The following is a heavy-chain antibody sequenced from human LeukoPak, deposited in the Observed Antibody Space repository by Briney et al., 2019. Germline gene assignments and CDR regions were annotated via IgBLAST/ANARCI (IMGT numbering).Heavy chain of an antibody. J-gene: IGHJ5*02. CDR3: ARGRSGEEFDP. CDR2: INWNGGRI. V-gene: IGHV3-20*04. D-gene: IGHD3-16*01. CDR1: RFTFDDYG. Sequence: GGSLRLSCAASRFTFDDYGMTWVRQAPGKGLEWVSGINWNGGRIDYAESVKGRFTISRDNTKNSLYLQMNSLRAEDTAVYYCARGRSGEEFDPWGQGTLVTVSS.